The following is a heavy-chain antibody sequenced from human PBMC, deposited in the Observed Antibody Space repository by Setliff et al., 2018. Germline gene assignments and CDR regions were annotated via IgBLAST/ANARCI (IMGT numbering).Heavy chain of an antibody. CDR1: GYTFTTYY. Sequence: ASVKVSCKASGYTFTTYYIHWVRQAPGQGLEWMGIINSGAGSTSYAQKFQGGITLTRDTSTSTVYMQLNSLRSEDTAVYYCARSPLPPPGPGYYYDNSYYYYMDVWGKGTTVTVSS. D-gene: IGHD3-22*01. J-gene: IGHJ6*03. CDR2: INSGAGST. CDR3: ARSPLPPPGPGYYYDNSYYYYMDV. V-gene: IGHV1-46*01.